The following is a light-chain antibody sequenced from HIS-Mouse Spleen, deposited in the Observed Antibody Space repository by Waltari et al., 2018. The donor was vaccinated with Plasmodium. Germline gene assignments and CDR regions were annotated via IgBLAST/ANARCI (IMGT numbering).Light chain of an antibody. CDR3: AAWDDSLSGWV. Sequence: QSVLTQPPSASGTPGQRVTISCSGSSSNIGRNYVYWYQQLPGTAPKLLIDRNNQRPSGVPDGFSGSKSGTSASLASSGLRSEDEADYYCAAWDDSLSGWVFGGGTKLTVL. CDR2: RNN. CDR1: SSNIGRNY. J-gene: IGLJ3*02. V-gene: IGLV1-47*01.